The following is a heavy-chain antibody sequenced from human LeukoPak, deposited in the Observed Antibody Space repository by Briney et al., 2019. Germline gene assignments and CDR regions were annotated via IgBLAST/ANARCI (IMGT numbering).Heavy chain of an antibody. CDR2: IYYSGNT. CDR1: GGSISSSTYY. CDR3: ATPGAKDVFWFAY. J-gene: IGHJ4*02. D-gene: IGHD2-15*01. V-gene: IGHV4-39*01. Sequence: SETLSLTCAVSGGSISSSTYYWGWIRQPPGKGLEWIGSIYYSGNTYYTNPSLKSRVTMSVDTSKNQFSLKLSSVTAADTAVYYCATPGAKDVFWFAYWGQGALVTVSS.